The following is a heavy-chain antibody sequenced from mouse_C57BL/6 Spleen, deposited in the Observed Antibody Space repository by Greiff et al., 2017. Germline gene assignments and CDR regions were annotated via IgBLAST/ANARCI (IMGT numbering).Heavy chain of an antibody. Sequence: VQLQQSGAELARPGASVKLSCKASGYTFTSYGISWVKQRTGQGLEWIGEIYPRSGNTYYNEKFKGKATLTADKSSSTAYMELRSLTSEDSAVYFCAREGVYDGYYVGAMDYWGQGTSVTVSS. D-gene: IGHD2-3*01. J-gene: IGHJ4*01. V-gene: IGHV1-81*01. CDR1: GYTFTSYG. CDR3: AREGVYDGYYVGAMDY. CDR2: IYPRSGNT.